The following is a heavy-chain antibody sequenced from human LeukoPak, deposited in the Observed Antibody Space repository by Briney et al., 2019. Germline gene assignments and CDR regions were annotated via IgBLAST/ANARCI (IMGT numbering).Heavy chain of an antibody. CDR2: IIPIFGTA. D-gene: IGHD3-10*01. J-gene: IGHJ3*02. Sequence: EASVRVSCKASGGTFSSYAISWVRQAPGQGLEWMGEIIPIFGTANYAQKFQGRVTITTDESTSTAYMELSSLRSEDTAVYYCARADITMARGYDAFDIWGQGTMVTVSS. CDR1: GGTFSSYA. V-gene: IGHV1-69*05. CDR3: ARADITMARGYDAFDI.